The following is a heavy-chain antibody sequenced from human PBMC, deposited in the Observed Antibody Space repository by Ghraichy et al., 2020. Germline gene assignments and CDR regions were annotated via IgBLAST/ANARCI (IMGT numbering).Heavy chain of an antibody. V-gene: IGHV4-39*01. CDR1: GGSISNSSFY. Sequence: SETLSLTCTVSGGSISNSSFYWGWIRQPPGKGLEWIGSIYYSGSPYYNPSLKSLVTISVDTSKNQFSLKLRSVTAADTAVYYCARILRCSTTSCYMLPYFDYWGQGTPVTVSS. CDR3: ARILRCSTTSCYMLPYFDY. CDR2: IYYSGSP. J-gene: IGHJ4*02. D-gene: IGHD2-2*02.